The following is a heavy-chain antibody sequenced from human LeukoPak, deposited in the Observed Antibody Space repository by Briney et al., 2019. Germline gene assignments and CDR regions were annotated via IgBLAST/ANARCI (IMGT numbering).Heavy chain of an antibody. D-gene: IGHD3-22*01. V-gene: IGHV4-34*01. J-gene: IGHJ3*02. CDR1: GGSFSGYY. CDR2: INHSGST. Sequence: SETLSLTCAVYGGSFSGYYWSWIRQPPGKGLEWIGEINHSGSTNYNPSLKSRVTISVDTSKNQFSLKLSSVTAADTAVYYCASGFHYYDSSGYDAFDIWGQGTMVTVSS. CDR3: ASGFHYYDSSGYDAFDI.